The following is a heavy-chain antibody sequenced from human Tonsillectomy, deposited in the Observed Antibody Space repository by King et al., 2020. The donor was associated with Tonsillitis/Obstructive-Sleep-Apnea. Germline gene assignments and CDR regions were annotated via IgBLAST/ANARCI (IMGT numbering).Heavy chain of an antibody. D-gene: IGHD6-6*01. CDR3: ARLGDSSSFVSLDYFDY. Sequence: QLVQSGAEVKKPGESLKISCEGSGYRFSSSWIGWMRQKPGKGLEWVGIIYPGDSDTRYSPSFQGLVTISADKSISTAYLHGSSLKASDTPMYSCARLGDSSSFVSLDYFDYWGQGTLVTVSS. V-gene: IGHV5-51*01. J-gene: IGHJ4*02. CDR1: GYRFSSSW. CDR2: IYPGDSDT.